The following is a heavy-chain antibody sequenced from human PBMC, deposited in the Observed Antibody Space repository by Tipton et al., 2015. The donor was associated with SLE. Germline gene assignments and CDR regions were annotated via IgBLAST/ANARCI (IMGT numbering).Heavy chain of an antibody. D-gene: IGHD2-2*01. J-gene: IGHJ6*03. CDR2: INHSGST. V-gene: IGHV4-34*01. CDR3: ARAKDCSSTSCYYYYYMDV. Sequence: LRLSCAVYGGSFSGYYWCWIRQPPGKGLEWIGEINHSGSTNYNPSLKSRVTISVDTSKNQFSLKLSSVTAADTAVYYCARAKDCSSTSCYYYYYMDVWGKGTTVTVSS. CDR1: GGSFSGYY.